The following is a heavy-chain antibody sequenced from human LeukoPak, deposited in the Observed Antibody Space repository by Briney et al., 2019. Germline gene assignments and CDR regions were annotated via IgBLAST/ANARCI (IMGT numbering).Heavy chain of an antibody. Sequence: GESLKISCKGSGYSFTSYCIGWVRQMPGKGLEWMGIIYPGDSGPRYSPSFQGQVTISVDKSISTAYLQWSSLKASDTAMYYCAGLLYYDSSGYYGAYWGQGTLVTVSS. D-gene: IGHD3-22*01. J-gene: IGHJ4*02. CDR3: AGLLYYDSSGYYGAY. CDR1: GYSFTSYC. V-gene: IGHV5-51*01. CDR2: IYPGDSGP.